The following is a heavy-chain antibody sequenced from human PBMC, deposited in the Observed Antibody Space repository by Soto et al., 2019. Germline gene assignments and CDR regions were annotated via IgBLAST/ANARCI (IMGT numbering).Heavy chain of an antibody. CDR2: IIPILGIA. Sequence: ASVKVSCKASGGTFSSYTISWVRQAPGQGLEWMGRIIPILGIANYAQKFQGRVTVTADKSTSTAYMELRSLTSDDTAVYYCATHTYYDILTCSQNFSYYYMDVWGKGTTVTVSS. CDR1: GGTFSSYT. J-gene: IGHJ6*03. CDR3: ATHTYYDILTCSQNFSYYYMDV. D-gene: IGHD3-9*01. V-gene: IGHV1-69*02.